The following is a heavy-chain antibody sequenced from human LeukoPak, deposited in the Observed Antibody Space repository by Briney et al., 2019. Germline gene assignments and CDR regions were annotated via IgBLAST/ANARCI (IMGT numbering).Heavy chain of an antibody. D-gene: IGHD3-22*01. CDR3: AKTPQYYYDSSGFYSN. Sequence: GGSLRLSCSASGFTFSSYAMHWVRQAPGKGLEYVSAISSNGGSTYYADSVKGRFTISRDNSKNTLYLQMSSLRAEDTAVYYCAKTPQYYYDSSGFYSNWGQGTLVTVSS. CDR1: GFTFSSYA. CDR2: ISSNGGST. J-gene: IGHJ4*02. V-gene: IGHV3-64D*09.